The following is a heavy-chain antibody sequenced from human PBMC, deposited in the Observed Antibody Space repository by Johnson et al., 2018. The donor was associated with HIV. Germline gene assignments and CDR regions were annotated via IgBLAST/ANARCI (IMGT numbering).Heavy chain of an antibody. CDR3: AKGQTGYSSSWDSGGAFDI. Sequence: VQLVESGGGSVQPGRSLRLSCAASGFTFDEYAMHWVRQAPGKGLEWVSGISWNSGSIGYADSVKGRFTIPRDHSKNTLYLQMNSLRADDTAVYYCAKGQTGYSSSWDSGGAFDIWGQGTMVTVSS. D-gene: IGHD6-13*01. J-gene: IGHJ3*02. CDR2: ISWNSGSI. CDR1: GFTFDEYA. V-gene: IGHV3-9*01.